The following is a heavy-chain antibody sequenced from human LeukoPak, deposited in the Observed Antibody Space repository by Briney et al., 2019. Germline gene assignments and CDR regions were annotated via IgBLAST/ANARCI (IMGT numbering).Heavy chain of an antibody. CDR1: GFTFSSYS. CDR2: ISCSSSYI. J-gene: IGHJ4*02. CDR3: ARSQSKAAASY. V-gene: IGHV3-21*01. Sequence: GGSLRLSCAASGFTFSSYSMNWVRQAPGKGLEWVSSISCSSSYIYYADSVKGRFTISRDNAKNSPYLQMNSLRAEDTAVYYCARSQSKAAASYWGQGTLVTVSS. D-gene: IGHD6-13*01.